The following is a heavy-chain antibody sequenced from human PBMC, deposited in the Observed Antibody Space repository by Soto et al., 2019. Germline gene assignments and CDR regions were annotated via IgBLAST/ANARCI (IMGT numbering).Heavy chain of an antibody. J-gene: IGHJ6*03. CDR3: ARHFSKLVYYYMDV. V-gene: IGHV4-39*01. CDR2: IYYSGST. CDR1: GGSISSSSYY. Sequence: QLQLQESGPGLVKPSETLSLTCTVSGGSISSSSYYWGWIRQPPGKGLEWIGSIYYSGSTYYNPSLKSRVTISVDTSKNQFSLKLSSVTAADTAVYYCARHFSKLVYYYMDVWGKGTTVTVSS.